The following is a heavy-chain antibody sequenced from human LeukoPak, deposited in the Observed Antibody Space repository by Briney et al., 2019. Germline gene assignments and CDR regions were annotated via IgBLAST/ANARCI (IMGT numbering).Heavy chain of an antibody. Sequence: SETLSLTCTVSGGSIRSYYWGWIRQPPGKGLECIGYIYYSGSTNYNPSLKSRVTISVDTSKNQFSLKLSSVTAADTAVYYCARAYCSSTSCYPYDYWGQGTLVTVSS. V-gene: IGHV4-59*01. D-gene: IGHD2-2*01. CDR2: IYYSGST. CDR3: ARAYCSSTSCYPYDY. CDR1: GGSIRSYY. J-gene: IGHJ4*02.